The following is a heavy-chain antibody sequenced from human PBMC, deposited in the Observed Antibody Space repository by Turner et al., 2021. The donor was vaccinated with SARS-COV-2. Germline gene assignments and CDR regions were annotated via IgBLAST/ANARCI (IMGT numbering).Heavy chain of an antibody. J-gene: IGHJ4*02. Sequence: EVQLVEAGGSLVQPGGSLRLSCAAFVIPFSTNWMSWVRQAPGKGLEWVANIKQDGSEKYYVDSVKGRFTVSRDNAKNSLYLQMNSLRAEDTAVYYCASEHNYVWGSYFDYWGQGTLVTVSS. CDR2: IKQDGSEK. CDR1: VIPFSTNW. V-gene: IGHV3-7*01. CDR3: ASEHNYVWGSYFDY. D-gene: IGHD3-16*01.